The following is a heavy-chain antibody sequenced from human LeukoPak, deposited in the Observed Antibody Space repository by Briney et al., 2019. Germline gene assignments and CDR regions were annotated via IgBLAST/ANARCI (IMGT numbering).Heavy chain of an antibody. V-gene: IGHV3-23*01. CDR2: ISGSGGST. D-gene: IGHD1-1*01. J-gene: IGHJ4*02. Sequence: GGSLRLSCAASGFTFSSYAMSWVRQAPGKGLEWVSAISGSGGSTYYADSVKGRFTISRDNAKNSLYLQMNSLRAEDTAVYYCARDPNRLESPFLDWGQGTLVTVSS. CDR1: GFTFSSYA. CDR3: ARDPNRLESPFLD.